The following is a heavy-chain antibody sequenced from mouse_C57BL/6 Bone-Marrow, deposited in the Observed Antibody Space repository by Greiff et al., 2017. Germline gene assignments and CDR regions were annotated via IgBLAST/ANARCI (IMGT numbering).Heavy chain of an antibody. Sequence: DVKLVESGGGLVKPGGSLKLSCAASGFTFSDYGMHWVRQAPEKGLEWVAYISSGSSTIYYADTVKGRFTISRDNAKNTLFLQMTSLRSEDTAMYYCAISTTVVEGGYWGQGTTLTVSS. J-gene: IGHJ2*01. CDR1: GFTFSDYG. CDR3: AISTTVVEGGY. CDR2: ISSGSSTI. V-gene: IGHV5-17*01. D-gene: IGHD1-1*01.